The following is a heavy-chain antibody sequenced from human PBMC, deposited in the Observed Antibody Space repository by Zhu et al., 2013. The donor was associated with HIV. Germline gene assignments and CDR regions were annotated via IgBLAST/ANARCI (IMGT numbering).Heavy chain of an antibody. Sequence: QVQLVQSGAEVRKPGSSVKVSCKASGGTFSNYASSWVRQAPGQGLEWMGVIIPIFGPANYAQKFQGRVTITADEFTSTSYMELTSLRSDDTAVYFCASGGLPDGYKFWGQGTPVTVSS. CDR1: GGTFSNYA. CDR3: ASGGLPDGYKF. CDR2: IIPIFGPA. D-gene: IGHD5-12*01. J-gene: IGHJ4*02. V-gene: IGHV1-69*12.